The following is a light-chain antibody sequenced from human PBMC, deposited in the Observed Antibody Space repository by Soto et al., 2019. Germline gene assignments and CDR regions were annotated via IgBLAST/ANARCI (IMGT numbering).Light chain of an antibody. J-gene: IGKJ5*01. V-gene: IGKV3-11*01. CDR3: QQPCNSPPT. Sequence: EIVLIQSPATLSWSPGERATLSFRSSQSVSSYLAWYQHKPGQAPTLLIYDASNRATGIPARFSGSGSGTDFALTITRLEPEDFAVYYCQQPCNSPPTFGQAKRLEIK. CDR2: DAS. CDR1: QSVSSY.